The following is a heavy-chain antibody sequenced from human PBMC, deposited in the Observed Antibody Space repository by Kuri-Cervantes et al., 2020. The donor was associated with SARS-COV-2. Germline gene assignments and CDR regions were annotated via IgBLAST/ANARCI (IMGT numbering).Heavy chain of an antibody. CDR2: IYYSGST. Sequence: SETLSLTCTVSGGSISSGSYYWSWIRQPAGKGLEWIGSIYYSGSTYYNPSLKSRVTISVDTSKNQFSLKLSSVTAADTAVYYCARTYYDSSGPDYWGQGTLVTVSS. CDR3: ARTYYDSSGPDY. J-gene: IGHJ4*02. D-gene: IGHD3-22*01. V-gene: IGHV4-39*01. CDR1: GGSISSGSYY.